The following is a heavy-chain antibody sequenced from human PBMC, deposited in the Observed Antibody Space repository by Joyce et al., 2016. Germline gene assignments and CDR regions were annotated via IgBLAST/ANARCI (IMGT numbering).Heavy chain of an antibody. CDR3: ARHEGDYELGFDY. CDR2: IYPGDSDT. J-gene: IGHJ4*02. V-gene: IGHV5-51*01. Sequence: EVQLVQSGAEVRKPGESLKISCKGSGYSFTNYWIGWVLQMPGKGLEWMGIIYPGDSDTRYSPPFQGQVTISSDKSIRTAYLQWTSLKASDTAMYYCARHEGDYELGFDYWGQGTLLTVSS. D-gene: IGHD4-17*01. CDR1: GYSFTNYW.